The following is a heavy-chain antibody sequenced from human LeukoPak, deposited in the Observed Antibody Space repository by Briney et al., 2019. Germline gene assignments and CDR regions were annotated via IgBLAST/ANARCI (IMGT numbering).Heavy chain of an antibody. Sequence: SETPSLTCTVSGGSISSYYWSWIRQPPGKGLEWIGYIYYSGSTNYNPSLKSRVTISVDASKNQFSLKLSSVTAADTAVYYCARTTEGGYTYDYFYYYYMDVWGKGTTVTISS. CDR2: IYYSGST. CDR1: GGSISSYY. V-gene: IGHV4-59*01. D-gene: IGHD5-18*01. CDR3: ARTTEGGYTYDYFYYYYMDV. J-gene: IGHJ6*03.